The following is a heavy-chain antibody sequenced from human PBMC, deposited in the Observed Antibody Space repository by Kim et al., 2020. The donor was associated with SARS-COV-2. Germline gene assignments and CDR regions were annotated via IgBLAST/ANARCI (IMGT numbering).Heavy chain of an antibody. CDR3: ARAYGSGTGFDP. V-gene: IGHV4-34*01. D-gene: IGHD3-10*01. CDR1: GGSFSGYY. J-gene: IGHJ5*02. CDR2: INHSGST. Sequence: SETLSLTCAVYGGSFSGYYWSWIRQPPGKWLEWIGEINHSGSTNYNPSLKSRVTISVDTSKNQFSLKLSSVTAADTAVYYCARAYGSGTGFDPWGQGTLV.